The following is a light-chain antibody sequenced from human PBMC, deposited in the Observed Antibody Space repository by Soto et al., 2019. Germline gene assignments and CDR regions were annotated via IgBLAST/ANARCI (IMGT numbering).Light chain of an antibody. Sequence: DILMTQSPDSLAVSLGERATINCKSSQSVLYSSDNKNYLVWYQQRPGQPPKLLIYWAFTRESGVPDRFSGSGSGTDFTLTITSLQAEDVAVYYCQQYESTPPTFGQGTKLEIK. CDR1: QSVLYSSDNKNY. CDR2: WAF. J-gene: IGKJ2*01. V-gene: IGKV4-1*01. CDR3: QQYESTPPT.